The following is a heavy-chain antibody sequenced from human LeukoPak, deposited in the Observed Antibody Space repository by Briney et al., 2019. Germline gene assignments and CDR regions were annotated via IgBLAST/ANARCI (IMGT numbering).Heavy chain of an antibody. CDR2: IYYSGST. V-gene: IGHV4-59*01. CDR1: SRSIGIYY. J-gene: IGHJ6*03. CDR3: ARDWGVSDPPGYMDV. D-gene: IGHD3-16*01. Sequence: RSETLSLACTLSSRSIGIYYWSWIRQPPGEGREWIGYIYYSGSTKFNPSLKGRVTLSGNPSKNQFSLRLSSVTARDTAVFYWARDWGVSDPPGYMDVWGKGTTVTVSS.